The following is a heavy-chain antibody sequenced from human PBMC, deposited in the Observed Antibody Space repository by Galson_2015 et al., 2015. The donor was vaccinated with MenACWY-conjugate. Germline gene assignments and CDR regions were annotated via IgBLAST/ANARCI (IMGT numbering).Heavy chain of an antibody. D-gene: IGHD1-1*01. J-gene: IGHJ4*02. Sequence: SLRLCCAASGLTFNNYWMHWVRQPPGKGLEWISYIKADGGFSNYADSVKGRFTISTDNAKNMVYLQMDGLGDEDTAVYFCARDNNWSFDSWGQGTLVTVSS. V-gene: IGHV3-74*01. CDR3: ARDNNWSFDS. CDR1: GLTFNNYW. CDR2: IKADGGFS.